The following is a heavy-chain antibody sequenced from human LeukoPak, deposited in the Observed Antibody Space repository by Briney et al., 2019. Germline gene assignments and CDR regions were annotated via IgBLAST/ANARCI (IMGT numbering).Heavy chain of an antibody. CDR2: ISAYNGNT. D-gene: IGHD3-16*02. CDR1: GYTFTSYG. Sequence: ASVKVSCKASGYTFTSYGLSWVRQAPGQGLEWMGWISAYNGNTNYAQKLQGRVTMTTDTSTSTAYMELRSLRSDDTAVYYCAREPLWGSYRRYYFDYWGQGTLVTVSS. V-gene: IGHV1-18*01. J-gene: IGHJ4*02. CDR3: AREPLWGSYRRYYFDY.